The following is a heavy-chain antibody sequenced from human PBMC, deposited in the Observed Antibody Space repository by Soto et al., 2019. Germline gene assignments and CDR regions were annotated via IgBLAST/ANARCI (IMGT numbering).Heavy chain of an antibody. Sequence: PGGSLRLSCAASGFTFADYAMHWVRQAPGKGLEWVSRISWNSDNIVYADSVKGRFTISRDNAKNSLYLQMNSLRAEDTALYYCAKDLYSNYGDAFDIWGQGTMVTVSS. CDR3: AKDLYSNYGDAFDI. V-gene: IGHV3-9*01. CDR1: GFTFADYA. J-gene: IGHJ3*02. D-gene: IGHD4-4*01. CDR2: ISWNSDNI.